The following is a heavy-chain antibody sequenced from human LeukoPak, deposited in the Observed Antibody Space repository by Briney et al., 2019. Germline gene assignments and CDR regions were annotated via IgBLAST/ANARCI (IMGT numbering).Heavy chain of an antibody. CDR1: GGSISSYY. Sequence: SETLSLTCTVSGGSISSYYWSWIRQPPGKGLEWIGYIYYSGSTNYNPSLKSRVTISVDTSKNQFSLKLSSVTAADTAVYYCARDGLVVVPAAINWFDPWGQGTLVTVSS. CDR3: ARDGLVVVPAAINWFDP. D-gene: IGHD2-2*01. V-gene: IGHV4-59*01. J-gene: IGHJ5*02. CDR2: IYYSGST.